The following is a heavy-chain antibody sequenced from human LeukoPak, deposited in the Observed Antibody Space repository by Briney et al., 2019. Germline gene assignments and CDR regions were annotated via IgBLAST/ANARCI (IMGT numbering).Heavy chain of an antibody. CDR3: ARVAYISTWYVDY. CDR2: IHSDGINT. D-gene: IGHD6-13*01. V-gene: IGHV3-74*01. CDR1: GFTLSSFS. J-gene: IGHJ4*02. Sequence: GGSLRLSCEASGFTLSSFSMHWVRQAPGKGLVWVSRIHSDGINTNYADFVKGRFTISRDNAKNTLYLQMNSLRAEDTAVYYCARVAYISTWYVDYWGQGTLVNVPS.